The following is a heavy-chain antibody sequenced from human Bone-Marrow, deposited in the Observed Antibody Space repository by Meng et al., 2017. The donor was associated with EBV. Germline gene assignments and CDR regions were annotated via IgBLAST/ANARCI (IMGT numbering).Heavy chain of an antibody. V-gene: IGHV4-39*01. Sequence: QLTLHEPDPGLVKPSEPLSLTCTVPGESITTYTSYWGWIRQPPGKGLEWIGTIYHSGTTYYNPPLQSRVTISVDTSKNQFSLKMNSVTAADTAVYYCARRAASWFDPWGQGALVTVSS. CDR1: GESITTYTSY. D-gene: IGHD5-18*01. CDR2: IYHSGTT. CDR3: ARRAASWFDP. J-gene: IGHJ5*02.